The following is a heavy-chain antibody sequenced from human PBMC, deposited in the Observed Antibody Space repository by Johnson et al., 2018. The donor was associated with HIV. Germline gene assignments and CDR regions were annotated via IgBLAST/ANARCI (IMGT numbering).Heavy chain of an antibody. D-gene: IGHD1-7*01. CDR2: ISYDGSSK. Sequence: QVQLVESGGGVVQPGGSLRLSCAASGFTVSSNYMSWVRQAPGKGLEWVAVISYDGSSKYYADSVKGRFTISRDNSNNKLYVQMSRLRTEDTAVYYCARGAPNWNYEPFSDAFDIWGQGTMVTVSS. J-gene: IGHJ3*02. V-gene: IGHV3-30-3*01. CDR1: GFTVSSNY. CDR3: ARGAPNWNYEPFSDAFDI.